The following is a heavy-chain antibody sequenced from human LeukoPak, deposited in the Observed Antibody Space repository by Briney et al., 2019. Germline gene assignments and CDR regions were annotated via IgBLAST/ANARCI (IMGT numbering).Heavy chain of an antibody. V-gene: IGHV7-4-1*02. D-gene: IGHD6-13*01. CDR2: INTNTGNP. J-gene: IGHJ4*02. CDR1: GYIFTGYY. Sequence: ASVKVSCKASGYIFTGYYMHWVRQAPGQGLEWMGWINTNTGNPTYAQGFTGRFVFSLDTSVSTAYLQISSLKAEDTAVYYCARDQIAAAANLFDYWGQGTLVTVSS. CDR3: ARDQIAAAANLFDY.